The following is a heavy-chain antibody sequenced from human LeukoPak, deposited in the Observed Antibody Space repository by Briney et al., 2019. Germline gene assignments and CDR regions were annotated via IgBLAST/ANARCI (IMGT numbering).Heavy chain of an antibody. J-gene: IGHJ6*04. D-gene: IGHD6-13*01. CDR3: ARGLGSSWYPLYYYYGMDV. V-gene: IGHV4-30-4*01. CDR1: GGSISSGDYY. Sequence: SETLSLTCTVSGGSISSGDYYWSWIRQPPGKGLEWIGYIYYSGSTYYNPSLKSRVTISVDTSKYQFSLKLSSVTAADTAVYYCARGLGSSWYPLYYYYGMDVWGKGTTVTVSS. CDR2: IYYSGST.